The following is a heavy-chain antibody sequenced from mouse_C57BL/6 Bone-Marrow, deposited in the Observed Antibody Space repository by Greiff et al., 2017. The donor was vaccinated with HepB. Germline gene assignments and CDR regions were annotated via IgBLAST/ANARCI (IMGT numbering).Heavy chain of an antibody. Sequence: QVQLQQSGAELVRPGASVTLSCKASGYTFTDYEMHWVKQTPVHGLEWIGAIDPETGGTAYNQKFKGKAILTADKSSSTAYMELRSLTSEDSAVYYCTGDDGYYDYAMDYWGQGTSVTVSS. CDR2: IDPETGGT. D-gene: IGHD2-3*01. J-gene: IGHJ4*01. V-gene: IGHV1-15*01. CDR1: GYTFTDYE. CDR3: TGDDGYYDYAMDY.